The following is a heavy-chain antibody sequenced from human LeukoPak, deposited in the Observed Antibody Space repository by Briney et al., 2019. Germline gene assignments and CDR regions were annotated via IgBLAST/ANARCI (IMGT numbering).Heavy chain of an antibody. CDR1: GYTFTGYY. D-gene: IGHD1-14*01. J-gene: IGHJ4*02. CDR2: INPNSGGT. CDR3: ASMAEGSDYFDY. V-gene: IGHV1-2*02. Sequence: ASVKVSCKASGYTFTGYYMHWVRQAPGQGLEWMGWINPNSGGTNYAQKFQGRVIMTRDTSISTAYMELSRLRSDDTAVYYCASMAEGSDYFDYWGQGTLVTVSS.